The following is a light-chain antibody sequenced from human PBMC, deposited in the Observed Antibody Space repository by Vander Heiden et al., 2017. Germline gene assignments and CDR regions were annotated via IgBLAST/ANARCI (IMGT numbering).Light chain of an antibody. CDR3: QQRSYWPPLP. J-gene: IGKJ4*01. Sequence: EVVLTQSPATLSVSPGERATITCRASQTVGNYLAWYQQNPGQAPRLLIYDASNRATGVPARFSGSGSGTDFTLTISSLEPVDFAVYYCQQRSYWPPLPFGGGTKVEIK. CDR2: DAS. V-gene: IGKV3-11*01. CDR1: QTVGNY.